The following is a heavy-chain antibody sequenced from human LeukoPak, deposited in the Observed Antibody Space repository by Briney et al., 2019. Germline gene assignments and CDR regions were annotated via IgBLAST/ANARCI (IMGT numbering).Heavy chain of an antibody. J-gene: IGHJ4*02. V-gene: IGHV1-8*01. CDR3: ARGSRRVAGTVY. Sequence: ASVKVSCKASGYTFTSYDINWVRQATAQGLEWMGWMNPNSGNTGYAQKFQGRVTMTRNTSISTAYMELSSLRSEDTAVYYCARGSRRVAGTVYWGQGTLVTVSS. D-gene: IGHD6-19*01. CDR2: MNPNSGNT. CDR1: GYTFTSYD.